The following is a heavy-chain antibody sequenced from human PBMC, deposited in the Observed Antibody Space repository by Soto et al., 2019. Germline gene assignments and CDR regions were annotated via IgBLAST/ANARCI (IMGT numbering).Heavy chain of an antibody. Sequence: QVHLVQSGAEVKKPGASVKVSCKGSGYAFTTYGITWVRQAPGQGLEWMGRISAHKGNTNYAQKLQGRVTVTRDTSSSTAYMELRSARSDDTAVYYCARGRYGDYWGQGALVTVSS. V-gene: IGHV1-18*01. CDR1: GYAFTTYG. J-gene: IGHJ4*02. CDR2: ISAHKGNT. D-gene: IGHD1-1*01. CDR3: ARGRYGDY.